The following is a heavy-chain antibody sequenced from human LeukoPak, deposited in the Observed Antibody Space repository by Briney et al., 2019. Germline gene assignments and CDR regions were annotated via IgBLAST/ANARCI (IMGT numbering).Heavy chain of an antibody. CDR1: GFTFSDYY. Sequence: GGSLRLSCAASGFTFSDYYMTWIRQAPGKGLEWVSYISNSGSHTVYADSVRGRFTISRDNAKNSLSLQVNSLRADDTAVYYCARVGSIAAAGTPDYWGQGTLVTVSS. V-gene: IGHV3-11*06. CDR2: ISNSGSHT. D-gene: IGHD6-13*01. J-gene: IGHJ4*02. CDR3: ARVGSIAAAGTPDY.